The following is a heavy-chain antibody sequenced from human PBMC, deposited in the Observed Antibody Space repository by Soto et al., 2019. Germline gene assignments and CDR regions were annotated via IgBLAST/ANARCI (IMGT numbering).Heavy chain of an antibody. Sequence: EVQLVESGGGLVKPGGSLRLSCAASGFTFSSYSMNWVRQAPGKGLEWVSSISSSSSYIYYADSVKGRFAISRDNDKNTLYPQMNSLRAEYTAVYYCARDDDYGDHFDSCGQGTLVTVSS. CDR3: ARDDDYGDHFDS. CDR1: GFTFSSYS. V-gene: IGHV3-21*01. J-gene: IGHJ4*02. CDR2: ISSSSSYI. D-gene: IGHD4-17*01.